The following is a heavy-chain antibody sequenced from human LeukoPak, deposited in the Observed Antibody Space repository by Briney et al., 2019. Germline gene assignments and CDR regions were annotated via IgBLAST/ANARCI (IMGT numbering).Heavy chain of an antibody. Sequence: GGSLRLSCAASGFTFSNYAMHWVRQAPGKGLEWVAATSHNGYNKYYADSVNGRFTISRDNSKNTLYLEVNSLRADDTAVYYCARGPGLAMGKGYFDYCGQGTLVIVSS. V-gene: IGHV3-30-3*01. D-gene: IGHD6-19*01. CDR3: ARGPGLAMGKGYFDY. CDR2: TSHNGYNK. CDR1: GFTFSNYA. J-gene: IGHJ4*02.